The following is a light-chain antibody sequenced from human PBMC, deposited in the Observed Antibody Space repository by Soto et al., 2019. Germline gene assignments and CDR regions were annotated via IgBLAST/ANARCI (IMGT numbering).Light chain of an antibody. CDR1: QSVGSY. CDR2: GAS. V-gene: IGKV3-11*01. Sequence: EIVLTQSPATLSLYPGERATLSCRASQSVGSYLVWYQQKPGQAPRLLIHGASNRATGIPARFSGSGSGTDFTLTISSLEPEDFAGYYCQQRSSWPPLFGQGTLLEIK. CDR3: QQRSSWPPL. J-gene: IGKJ5*01.